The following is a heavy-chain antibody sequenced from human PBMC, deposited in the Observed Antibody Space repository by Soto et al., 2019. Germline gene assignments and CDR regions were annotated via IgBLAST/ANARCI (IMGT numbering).Heavy chain of an antibody. Sequence: QVQLVQSGAEVKKPGSSVKVSCKASGCTFSSYAISWVRQAPGQGLEWMGGLIPIFGTANYAQKFQGRVTITADESTSTAYLELSSLRSEDTAVYYCVPLYYDRSGYGTEYFQNWGQGTLVTVSS. CDR1: GCTFSSYA. CDR3: VPLYYDRSGYGTEYFQN. D-gene: IGHD3-22*01. V-gene: IGHV1-69*12. J-gene: IGHJ1*01. CDR2: LIPIFGTA.